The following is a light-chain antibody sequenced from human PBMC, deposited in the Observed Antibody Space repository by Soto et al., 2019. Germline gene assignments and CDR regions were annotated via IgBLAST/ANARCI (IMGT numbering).Light chain of an antibody. CDR2: AAS. V-gene: IGKV1-39*01. CDR3: HESYSTPHT. J-gene: IGKJ4*01. Sequence: DIQMTQSPSSLSASVGDRVTITCMESQSISSYLNWYQQKPGKAPKLLIYAASSLQSGVPSRFISSGSGTDFTRTISSLQPEDFATDYGHESYSTPHTFGGGTKVVIK. CDR1: QSISSY.